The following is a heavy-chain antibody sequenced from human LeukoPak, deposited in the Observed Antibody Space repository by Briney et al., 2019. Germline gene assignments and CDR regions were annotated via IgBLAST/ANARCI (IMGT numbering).Heavy chain of an antibody. D-gene: IGHD3-22*01. V-gene: IGHV3-21*01. CDR1: GFTFSSYS. Sequence: GGSLRLSCAASGFTFSSYSMNWVRQAPGKGLEWVSSISSSSSYIYYADSVKGRFTISRDNAKNSLYLQMNSLRAEDTAVYYCARETYYYDSSHYGMDVWGKGTTVTVSS. CDR3: ARETYYYDSSHYGMDV. J-gene: IGHJ6*04. CDR2: ISSSSSYI.